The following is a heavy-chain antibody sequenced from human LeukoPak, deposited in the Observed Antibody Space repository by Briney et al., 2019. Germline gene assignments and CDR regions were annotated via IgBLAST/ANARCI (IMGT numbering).Heavy chain of an antibody. J-gene: IGHJ3*02. V-gene: IGHV4-59*01. D-gene: IGHD1-26*01. CDR2: IYYSGST. CDR1: GGSISSYY. Sequence: KPSETLSLTCTVSGGSISSYYWSWIRQPPGKGLESIGYIYYSGSTSYNPSLKSRVTISVDTSKKQFSLKLSSVTAADTAFYYCARYIVSYPHDAFDIWGQGTMVTVSS. CDR3: ARYIVSYPHDAFDI.